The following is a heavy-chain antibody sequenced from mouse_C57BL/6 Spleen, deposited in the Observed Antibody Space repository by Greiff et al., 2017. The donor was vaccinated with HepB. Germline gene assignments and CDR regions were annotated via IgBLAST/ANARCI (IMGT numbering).Heavy chain of an antibody. CDR2: ISYSGST. V-gene: IGHV3-1*01. Sequence: EVKLQESGPGMVKPSQSLSLTCTVTGYSITSGYDWHWIRHFPGNKLEWMGYISYSGSTNYNPSLKSRISITHDTSKNHFFLKLNSVTTEDTATYYCARAPNYYGSSDWYFDVWGTGTTVTVSS. CDR3: ARAPNYYGSSDWYFDV. D-gene: IGHD1-1*01. CDR1: GYSITSGYD. J-gene: IGHJ1*03.